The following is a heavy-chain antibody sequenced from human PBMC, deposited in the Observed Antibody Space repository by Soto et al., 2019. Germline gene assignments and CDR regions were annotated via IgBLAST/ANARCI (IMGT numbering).Heavy chain of an antibody. CDR1: GFTFSSYA. CDR3: VKDRYVDY. CDR2: ISSDGAST. J-gene: IGHJ4*02. Sequence: PVGSLRLSCSVSGFTFSSYAMHWVRQAPGKGLEYVASISSDGASTYHADSVKGRFIISRDNSKNTLYLQMSSLRPEDTAVYYCVKDRYVDYWGQGILVTVSS. V-gene: IGHV3-64D*06.